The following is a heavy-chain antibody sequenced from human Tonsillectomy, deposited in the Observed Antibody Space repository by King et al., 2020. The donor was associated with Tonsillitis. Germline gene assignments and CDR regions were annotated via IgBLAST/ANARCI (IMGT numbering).Heavy chain of an antibody. CDR1: GGTFSSYA. Sequence: QLVQSGAEVKKPGSSVKVSCKASGGTFSSYAISWVRQAPGQGLEWRGRIIPILVIANYAQKFQGRVTITADKSTSTAYMVLSSLRSEDTAVYYIAGDLAVYCTNGVCPFDYWGQGTLVTVSS. D-gene: IGHD2-8*01. V-gene: IGHV1-69*09. J-gene: IGHJ4*02. CDR2: IIPILVIA. CDR3: AGDLAVYCTNGVCPFDY.